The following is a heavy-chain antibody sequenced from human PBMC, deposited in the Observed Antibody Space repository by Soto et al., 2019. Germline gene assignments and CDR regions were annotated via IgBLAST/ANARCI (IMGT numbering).Heavy chain of an antibody. CDR1: GFTFSSYA. D-gene: IGHD3-3*01. J-gene: IGHJ4*02. V-gene: IGHV3-23*01. CDR2: ISGSGGST. Sequence: GGSLRLSWAASGFTFSSYAMSWVRQAPGKGLEWVSAISGSGGSTYYADSVKGRFTISRDNSKNTLYLQMNSLRAEDTAVYYCAKANLRYYDFWSGFDYWGQGTLVTSPQ. CDR3: AKANLRYYDFWSGFDY.